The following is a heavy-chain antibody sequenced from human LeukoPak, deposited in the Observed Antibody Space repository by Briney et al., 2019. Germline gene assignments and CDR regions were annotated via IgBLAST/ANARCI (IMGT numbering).Heavy chain of an antibody. CDR1: GGSFSGSF. D-gene: IGHD1-26*01. CDR3: AREEALGSGSFDY. J-gene: IGHJ4*02. V-gene: IGHV4-34*10. Sequence: SETLSLTCAMFGGSFSGSFWDWIRQPPGKGLEWIGGIDQSGSTNYSPSLKSRVTMSVDASKNQFSLKLGSVTAADTAVYYCAREEALGSGSFDYWGQGTLVTVSS. CDR2: IDQSGST.